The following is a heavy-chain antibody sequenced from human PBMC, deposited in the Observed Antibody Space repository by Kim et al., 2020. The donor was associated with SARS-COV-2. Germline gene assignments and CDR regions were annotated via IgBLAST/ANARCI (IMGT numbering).Heavy chain of an antibody. CDR1: GGSISSGGYY. CDR2: IYYSGST. CDR3: ARSSPTQEENPDYYYYGMDV. D-gene: IGHD2-2*01. J-gene: IGHJ6*02. Sequence: SETLSLTCTVSGGSISSGGYYWSWIRQHPGKGLEWIGYIYYSGSTYYNPSLKSRVTISVDTSKNQFSLKLSSVTAADTAVYYCARSSPTQEENPDYYYYGMDVWGQGTTVTVSS. V-gene: IGHV4-31*03.